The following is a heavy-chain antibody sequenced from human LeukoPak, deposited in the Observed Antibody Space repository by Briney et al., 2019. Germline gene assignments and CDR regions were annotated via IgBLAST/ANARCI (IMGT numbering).Heavy chain of an antibody. CDR3: ARGYHGDYGYLGPDY. CDR2: MSYDGSNK. V-gene: IGHV3-30-3*01. CDR1: GFTFSSYA. Sequence: GGSLRLSCAASGFTFSSYAMHWVRQAPGKGLEWVAVMSYDGSNKYYADSVKGRFTISRDNSKNTLYLQMNSLRAEDTAVYYCARGYHGDYGYLGPDYWGQGTLVTVSS. J-gene: IGHJ4*02. D-gene: IGHD4-17*01.